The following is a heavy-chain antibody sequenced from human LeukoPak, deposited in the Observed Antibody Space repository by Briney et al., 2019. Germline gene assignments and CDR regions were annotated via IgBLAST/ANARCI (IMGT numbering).Heavy chain of an antibody. CDR1: GFTVSSNY. CDR3: ARDFGWGIAARRRAFDI. V-gene: IGHV3-66*01. CDR2: IYSGGST. J-gene: IGHJ3*02. Sequence: GGSLRLSCAAYGFTVSSNYMSWVRQAPGKGLEWVSVIYSGGSTYYADSVKGRFTISRDNSKNTLYLQMNSLRAEDTAVYYCARDFGWGIAARRRAFDIWGQGTMVTVSS. D-gene: IGHD6-6*01.